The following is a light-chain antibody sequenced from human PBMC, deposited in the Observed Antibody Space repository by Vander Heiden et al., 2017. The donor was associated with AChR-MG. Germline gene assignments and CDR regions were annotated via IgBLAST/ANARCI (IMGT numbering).Light chain of an antibody. CDR3: CSYAGSSTLVV. CDR2: EVS. Sequence: QSALTQPASVSGSPGQSITISCTGTSSDVGSYNLVSWYQQYPGKAPKLMIYEVSKRPSGVSNRFSGSKSGNTACLTISGLQAEDEADYYCCSYAGSSTLVVFGGGTKLTVL. CDR1: SSDVGSYNL. J-gene: IGLJ2*01. V-gene: IGLV2-23*02.